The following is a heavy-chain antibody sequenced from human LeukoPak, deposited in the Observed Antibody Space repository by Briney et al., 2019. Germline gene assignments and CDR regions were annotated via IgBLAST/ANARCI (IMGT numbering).Heavy chain of an antibody. CDR1: GFTFSSYS. CDR2: ISSSGSTI. Sequence: PGGSLRLSCAASGFTFSSYSMNWVRQAPGKGLEWVSYISSSGSTIYYADSVKGRFTISRDNAKNSLYLQMNSLRAEDTAVYYCARPSTSYVSAIGYWGQGTLVTVSS. D-gene: IGHD5-18*01. V-gene: IGHV3-48*04. J-gene: IGHJ4*02. CDR3: ARPSTSYVSAIGY.